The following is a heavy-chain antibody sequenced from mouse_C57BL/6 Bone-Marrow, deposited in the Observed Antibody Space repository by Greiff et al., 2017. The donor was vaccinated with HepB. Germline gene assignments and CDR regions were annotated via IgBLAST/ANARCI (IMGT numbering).Heavy chain of an antibody. CDR1: GYTFTSYG. V-gene: IGHV1-69*02. D-gene: IGHD4-1*01. J-gene: IGHJ2*01. Sequence: QVQLQQSGAELARPGASVKLSCKASGYTFTSYGISWVKQRTGQGLEWIGEIYPSDSYTNYNQKFKGKATLTVDTSSSTAYMQLSSLTSEDSAVYYCARYWDRDYFDYWGQGTTLTVSS. CDR3: ARYWDRDYFDY. CDR2: IYPSDSYT.